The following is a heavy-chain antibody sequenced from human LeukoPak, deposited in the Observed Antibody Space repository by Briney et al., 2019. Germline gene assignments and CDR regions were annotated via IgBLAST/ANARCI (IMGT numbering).Heavy chain of an antibody. J-gene: IGHJ4*02. D-gene: IGHD3-16*01. V-gene: IGHV5-51*01. CDR1: GYKFTTNR. CDR3: ARDDGLRNVDY. Sequence: GESLKISFKGSGYKFTTNRIGWVRQIPGKGLEWMGIIYPGDSDTRYSPSFQGQVTISADRSISTAYLQWSSLKPSDTAMYYCARDDGLRNVDYWGQGTLVSVSS. CDR2: IYPGDSDT.